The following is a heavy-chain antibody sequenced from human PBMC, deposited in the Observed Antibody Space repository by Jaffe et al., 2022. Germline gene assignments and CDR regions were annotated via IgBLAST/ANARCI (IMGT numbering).Heavy chain of an antibody. V-gene: IGHV3-9*01. J-gene: IGHJ4*02. Sequence: EVQLVESGGGLVQPGRSLRLSCAASGFTFDDYAMHWVRQAPGKGLEWVSGISWNSGSIGYADSVKGRFTISRDNAKNSLYLQMNSLRAEDTALYYCAKDMGSGYSSSWYYFDYWGQGTLVTVSS. D-gene: IGHD6-13*01. CDR2: ISWNSGSI. CDR3: AKDMGSGYSSSWYYFDY. CDR1: GFTFDDYA.